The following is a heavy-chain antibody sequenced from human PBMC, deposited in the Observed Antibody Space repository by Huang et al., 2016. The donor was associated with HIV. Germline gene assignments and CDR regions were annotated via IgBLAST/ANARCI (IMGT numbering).Heavy chain of an antibody. Sequence: QVQLRESGPGLVAPSEILSLTCTVSGASLSSSPYHWGWIRQPPGKGLEWLGTADYVKNTYYNPSPEGRVTISGYASKNQFSLRLPSVTAADTAVYYCARTGTRDQIIDFWGQGTLVTVSS. CDR2: ADYVKNT. CDR3: ARTGTRDQIIDF. D-gene: IGHD1-1*01. CDR1: GASLSSSPYH. J-gene: IGHJ4*02. V-gene: IGHV4-39*01.